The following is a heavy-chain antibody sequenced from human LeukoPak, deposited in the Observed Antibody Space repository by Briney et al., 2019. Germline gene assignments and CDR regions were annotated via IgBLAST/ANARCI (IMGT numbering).Heavy chain of an antibody. V-gene: IGHV3-7*03. J-gene: IGHJ4*02. CDR1: GLTFSPFW. D-gene: IGHD4-11*01. Sequence: PGGSLRLSCTASGLTFSPFWMNWVRQAPGKGLEWVAAINGAGGDTFHVDSVKGRFIISRDNAENSLYLQMNSLRVEDTAVYYCARDFAQSKFDYWGQGILVTVSS. CDR2: INGAGGDT. CDR3: ARDFAQSKFDY.